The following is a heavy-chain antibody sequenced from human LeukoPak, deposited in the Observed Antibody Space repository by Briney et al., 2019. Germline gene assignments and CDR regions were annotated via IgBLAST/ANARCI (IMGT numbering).Heavy chain of an antibody. V-gene: IGHV4-59*02. CDR2: ISYNERM. Sequence: KASEALSFTCSVSGASVTSYYWNWVRQRPGKGLKWFGYISYNERMDYGPTLKSRVTMSLDTSKTQFSLKLTSVTAADTGVYYCARGYCSDDICPVFPSWGQGTLVTVSS. CDR1: GASVTSYY. J-gene: IGHJ5*02. CDR3: ARGYCSDDICPVFPS. D-gene: IGHD2-15*01.